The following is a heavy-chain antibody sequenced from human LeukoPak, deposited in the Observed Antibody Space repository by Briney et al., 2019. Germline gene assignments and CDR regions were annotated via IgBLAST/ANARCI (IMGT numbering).Heavy chain of an antibody. Sequence: PGGALRLFCAASGFTFSSYGMHWVRQAPGKGLEWVAFIRYDGSNKYYADSVKGRFTISRDNSKNTLYLQMNSLRAEDTAVYYCAKDLGIVGAIFDYWGQGTLVTVSS. D-gene: IGHD1-26*01. CDR2: IRYDGSNK. V-gene: IGHV3-30*02. J-gene: IGHJ4*02. CDR1: GFTFSSYG. CDR3: AKDLGIVGAIFDY.